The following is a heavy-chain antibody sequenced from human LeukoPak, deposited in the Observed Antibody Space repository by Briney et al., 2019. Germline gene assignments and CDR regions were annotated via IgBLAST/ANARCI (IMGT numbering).Heavy chain of an antibody. CDR1: GYTFTNYD. CDR3: ARDSDEGYSSS. Sequence: GASVKVSCKASGYTFTNYDINWVRQATGQGLEWMGWINPNSGGTNYAQKFQGRVTMTRDTSISTAYMELSRLRSDDTAVYYCARDSDEGYSSSWGQGTLVTVSS. D-gene: IGHD6-13*01. J-gene: IGHJ4*02. CDR2: INPNSGGT. V-gene: IGHV1-2*02.